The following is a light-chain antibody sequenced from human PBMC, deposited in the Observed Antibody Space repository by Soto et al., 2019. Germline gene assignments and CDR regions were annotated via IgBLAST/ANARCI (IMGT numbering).Light chain of an antibody. CDR3: QQYDNWPPIT. CDR1: QSVSSN. V-gene: IGKV3-15*01. J-gene: IGKJ5*01. Sequence: EIVMTQSPATLSVSPGERATLSCRASQSVSSNLAWYQQKPGQAPRLLIYGASTRATGIPARFSGSRSGTAFTLTISSLQSEDFAVYYCQQYDNWPPITFGQGTRLEIK. CDR2: GAS.